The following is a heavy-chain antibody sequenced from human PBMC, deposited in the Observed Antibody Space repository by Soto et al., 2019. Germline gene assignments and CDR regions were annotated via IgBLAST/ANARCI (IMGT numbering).Heavy chain of an antibody. CDR3: ARDRQFTMVRGVIDFDY. Sequence: QVQLVQSGAEVKKPGASVKVSCKASGYTFTSYGISWVRQAPGQGLEWMGWISAYNGNTNYAQKLQGRVTMTTDTSTSTGYMELRSLRSDDTAVYYCARDRQFTMVRGVIDFDYWGQGTLVTVSS. CDR1: GYTFTSYG. D-gene: IGHD3-10*01. CDR2: ISAYNGNT. V-gene: IGHV1-18*01. J-gene: IGHJ4*02.